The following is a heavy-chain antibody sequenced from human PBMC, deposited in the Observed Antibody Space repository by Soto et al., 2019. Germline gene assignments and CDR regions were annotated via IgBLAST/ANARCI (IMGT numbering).Heavy chain of an antibody. J-gene: IGHJ4*02. CDR3: VKSRGIYYDVLTGPDY. D-gene: IGHD3-9*01. V-gene: IGHV3-30*18. Sequence: GVSLRLSCAASGFTFSNYGMHWVRQAPGKGLEWVSVVSYDGETKYFADSVMGRFTISRDNSKNTLYLQMNNLRSEDTAVYYCVKSRGIYYDVLTGPDYWGQGTLVTVSS. CDR1: GFTFSNYG. CDR2: VSYDGETK.